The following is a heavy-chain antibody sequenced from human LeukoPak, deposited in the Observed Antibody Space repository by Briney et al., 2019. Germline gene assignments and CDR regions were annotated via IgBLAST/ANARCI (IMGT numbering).Heavy chain of an antibody. J-gene: IGHJ6*03. CDR1: GYSFTNYW. Sequence: GESLKISCQGSGYSFTNYWIGWVRQMPGKGLEWMGIIYPGDSDTRYSPSFQGQVTISADKSISTAYLQWSSLKASDTAMYYCARGGYSLYYYYYYMNVWGKGTTVTVSS. V-gene: IGHV5-51*01. CDR2: IYPGDSDT. CDR3: ARGGYSLYYYYYYMNV. D-gene: IGHD5-18*01.